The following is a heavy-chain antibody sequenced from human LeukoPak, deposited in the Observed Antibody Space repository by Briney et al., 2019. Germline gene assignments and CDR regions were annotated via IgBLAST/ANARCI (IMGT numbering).Heavy chain of an antibody. Sequence: SETLSLTCTVSGYSISSGYYWGWIRQPPGKGLEWTGSIYHSGSTYYNPSLKSRVTISVDTSKNQFSLKLSSVTAADTAVYYCARVRGQQLAPGPLRFDPWGQGTLVTVSS. J-gene: IGHJ5*02. CDR1: GYSISSGYY. V-gene: IGHV4-38-2*02. D-gene: IGHD6-13*01. CDR2: IYHSGST. CDR3: ARVRGQQLAPGPLRFDP.